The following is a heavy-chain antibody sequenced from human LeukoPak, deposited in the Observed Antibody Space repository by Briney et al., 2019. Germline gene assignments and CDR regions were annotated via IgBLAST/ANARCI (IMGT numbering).Heavy chain of an antibody. CDR2: IYYSGST. CDR3: ARRTTLGILDY. D-gene: IGHD7-27*01. Sequence: SETLSLTCTVSGGSIRSSSYYWGWIRQPPGKGLEWIGYIYYSGSTNYNPSPKSRVTISVDTSKNQFSLKLSSVTAADTAVYYCARRTTLGILDYWGQGTLVTVSS. J-gene: IGHJ4*02. V-gene: IGHV4-61*05. CDR1: GGSIRSSSYY.